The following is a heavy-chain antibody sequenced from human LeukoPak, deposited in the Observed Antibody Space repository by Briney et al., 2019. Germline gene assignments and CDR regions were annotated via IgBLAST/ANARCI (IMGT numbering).Heavy chain of an antibody. CDR3: ATVYYYDSSGFDY. J-gene: IGHJ4*02. CDR2: IYYCGST. CDR1: GGSISSYY. Sequence: SETLSLTCTVSGGSISSYYWSWIRQPPGKGLEWIGYIYYCGSTNYNPSLKSRVTISVDTSKNQFSLKLSSVTAADTAVYHCATVYYYDSSGFDYWGQGTLVTVSS. V-gene: IGHV4-59*01. D-gene: IGHD3-22*01.